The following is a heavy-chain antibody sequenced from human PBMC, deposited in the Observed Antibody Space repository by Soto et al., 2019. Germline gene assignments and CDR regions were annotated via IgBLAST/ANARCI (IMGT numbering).Heavy chain of an antibody. J-gene: IGHJ4*03. CDR1: GDSISSNTYC. CDR3: VRGYRRNFDY. CDR2: INHSGST. D-gene: IGHD2-2*01. V-gene: IGHV4-39*07. Sequence: PSETLSLTCTVSGDSISSNTYCWGWVRQPPGKGLEWIGEINHSGSTNYNPSLKSRVTISVDTSKNQFSLKLSSVTAADTAVYLIVRGYRRNFDYRGPGPLGNGFS.